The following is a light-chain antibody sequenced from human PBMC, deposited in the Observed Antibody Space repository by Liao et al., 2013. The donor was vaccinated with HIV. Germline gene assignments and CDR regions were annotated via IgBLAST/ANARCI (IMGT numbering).Light chain of an antibody. CDR1: NIGTKS. CDR2: HDS. CDR3: QTWDSGAVV. V-gene: IGLV3-21*01. J-gene: IGLJ2*01. Sequence: SYVLTQPPSVSVAPGKTARITCGGNNIGTKSVHWYQQKPGQAPVLVIYHDSDRPSGIPERFSGSNSGNTATLTISGTQAMDEADYYCQTWDSGAVVFGGGTKLSVL.